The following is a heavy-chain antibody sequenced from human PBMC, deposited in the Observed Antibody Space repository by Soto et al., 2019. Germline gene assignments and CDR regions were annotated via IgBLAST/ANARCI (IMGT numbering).Heavy chain of an antibody. Sequence: PSETLSLTCTVSGGSVSSGSYYWSWIRQPPGKGLEWIGYIYYSGSTNYNPSLKSRVTISVDTSKNQFSLKLSSVTAADTAVYYCARDWFSGASDIWGQGTMVTVSS. V-gene: IGHV4-61*01. CDR2: IYYSGST. J-gene: IGHJ3*02. D-gene: IGHD3-10*01. CDR3: ARDWFSGASDI. CDR1: GGSVSSGSYY.